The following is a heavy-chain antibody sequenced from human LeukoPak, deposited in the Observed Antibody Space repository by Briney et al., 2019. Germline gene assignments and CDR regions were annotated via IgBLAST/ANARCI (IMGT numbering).Heavy chain of an antibody. CDR3: ARELGSCSGGTCYSAHAFDI. J-gene: IGHJ3*02. CDR1: GGSTSSYH. V-gene: IGHV4-59*01. CDR2: VHYSGTT. D-gene: IGHD2-15*01. Sequence: PSETLSLTCTVSGGSTSSYHWNWIRQPPGKGLEWIGYVHYSGTTKYNPSLKSRVTMSVDTSKNQISLRVNSVTAADTAVYYCARELGSCSGGTCYSAHAFDIWGQGTMVTVSS.